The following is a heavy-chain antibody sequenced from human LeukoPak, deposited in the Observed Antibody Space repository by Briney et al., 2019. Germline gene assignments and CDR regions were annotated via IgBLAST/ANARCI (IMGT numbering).Heavy chain of an antibody. V-gene: IGHV1-69*08. D-gene: IGHD2-15*01. Sequence: SVKVSCKASGGTFSSYTISWVRQAPGQGLEWMGRILPFLGKANYAQKFQGRVMITADKTTSTAYMELSCLRSEGTAVYYCARDGTHCSGGSCPHVFDYWGQGTLVTVSS. CDR2: ILPFLGKA. CDR1: GGTFSSYT. J-gene: IGHJ4*02. CDR3: ARDGTHCSGGSCPHVFDY.